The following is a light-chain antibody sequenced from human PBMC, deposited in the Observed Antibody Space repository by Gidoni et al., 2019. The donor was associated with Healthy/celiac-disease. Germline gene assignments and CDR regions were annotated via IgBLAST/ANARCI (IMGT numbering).Light chain of an antibody. Sequence: ELELPQSPATLSLSPGERATLSCRASQSVSSYLAWYQQKPGQAPRPLIYDASNRATGIPARFSGSGSGTDFTLTISSLEPEDFAVYYCQQRSNWPSSFGQXTKLEIK. CDR3: QQRSNWPSS. CDR2: DAS. CDR1: QSVSSY. V-gene: IGKV3-11*01. J-gene: IGKJ2*03.